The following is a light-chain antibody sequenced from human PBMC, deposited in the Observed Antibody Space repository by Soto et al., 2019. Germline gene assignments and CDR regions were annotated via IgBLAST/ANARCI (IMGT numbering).Light chain of an antibody. V-gene: IGKV1-39*01. Sequence: DIQMTQSPSSLSASVGCRITIICRASQSISRYLNWYQHKPGKAPKLLIKAASSLERGVPSRFSGGGSGTDFTLNISSLQPDDFATYYCQQNYRATPWTFGQGTKVDIK. J-gene: IGKJ1*01. CDR3: QQNYRATPWT. CDR2: AAS. CDR1: QSISRY.